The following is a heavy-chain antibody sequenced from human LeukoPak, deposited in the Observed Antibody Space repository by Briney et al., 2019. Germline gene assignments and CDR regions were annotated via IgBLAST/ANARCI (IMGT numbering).Heavy chain of an antibody. V-gene: IGHV3-33*08. CDR2: AYDDASNQ. CDR3: ATGGRYYYDQ. Sequence: GGSLRLSCPVSGITFSGYWVHWVRQAPGKGLEWVAVAYDDASNQYYADSVKGRFTVSKDNSKNTLYIQMNSLRAEDTAVYYCATGGRYYYDQWGQGTLVTVSS. D-gene: IGHD3-22*01. CDR1: GITFSGYW. J-gene: IGHJ4*02.